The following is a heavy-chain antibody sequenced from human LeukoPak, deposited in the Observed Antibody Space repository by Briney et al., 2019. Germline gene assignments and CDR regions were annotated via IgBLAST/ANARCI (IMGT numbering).Heavy chain of an antibody. CDR2: IRSTGSST. Sequence: PGGSLRLSCTASGFTFRDYYVTWIRQAPGKGLEWVSYIRSTGSSTAYADSVKGRFAISRDNAKNSLYLQMNGLRAEDTAVYYCAKGRYYPKDFFDYWGQGTLVTVSS. CDR3: AKGRYYPKDFFDY. V-gene: IGHV3-11*04. D-gene: IGHD3-10*01. CDR1: GFTFRDYY. J-gene: IGHJ4*02.